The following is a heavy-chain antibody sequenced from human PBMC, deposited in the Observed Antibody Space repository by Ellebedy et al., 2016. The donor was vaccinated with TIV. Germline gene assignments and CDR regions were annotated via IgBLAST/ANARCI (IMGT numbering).Heavy chain of an antibody. Sequence: PGGSLRLSCAASGFTFDKYALTWARQAPGKGLNWVASISSSGTNTYYADSVKGRFTISRDNFKDTLFLQMNTLRAEDTAIYYCAVDVDMAYYYDMDVWGQGTTVTVSS. CDR3: AVDVDMAYYYDMDV. D-gene: IGHD5-12*01. CDR2: ISSSGTNT. V-gene: IGHV3-23*01. J-gene: IGHJ6*02. CDR1: GFTFDKYA.